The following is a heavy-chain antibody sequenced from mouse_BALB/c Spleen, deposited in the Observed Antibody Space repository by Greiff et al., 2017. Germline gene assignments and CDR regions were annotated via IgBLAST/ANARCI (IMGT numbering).Heavy chain of an antibody. V-gene: IGHV2-9*02. CDR1: GFSLTSYG. CDR3: ARDTGTRGFGAMDY. J-gene: IGHJ4*01. D-gene: IGHD4-1*01. Sequence: QVQLKESGPGLVAPSQSLSITCPVSGFSLTSYGVHWVRQPPGKGLEWLGVIWAGGSTNYNSALMSRLSISKDNSKSQVFLKMNSLQTDDTAMYYCARDTGTRGFGAMDYWGQGTSVTVSS. CDR2: IWAGGST.